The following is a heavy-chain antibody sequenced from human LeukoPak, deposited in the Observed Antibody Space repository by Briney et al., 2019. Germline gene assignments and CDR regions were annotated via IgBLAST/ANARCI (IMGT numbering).Heavy chain of an antibody. J-gene: IGHJ4*02. Sequence: DPSETLSLTCTVSGGSISSYYWSWIRQPPGKGLEWIGYIYYSGSTNYNPSLKSRVTISVDTPKNQFSLKLSSVTAADTAVYYCASFLAGVFDYWGQGTLVTVSS. D-gene: IGHD6-13*01. V-gene: IGHV4-59*01. CDR1: GGSISSYY. CDR3: ASFLAGVFDY. CDR2: IYYSGST.